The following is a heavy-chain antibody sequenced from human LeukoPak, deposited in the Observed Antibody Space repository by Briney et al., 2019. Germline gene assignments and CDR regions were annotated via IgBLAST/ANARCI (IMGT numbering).Heavy chain of an antibody. D-gene: IGHD2-8*02. V-gene: IGHV3-53*01. CDR2: IYSGGST. CDR3: ARGGSLVDFSDHLFDY. CDR1: GFTVSSNY. Sequence: GGSLRLSCAASGFTVSSNYMSWVRQAPGKGLEWVSVIYSGGSTYYADSVKGRFTISRDNSKNTLYLQMNSLRAEDTAVYYCARGGSLVDFSDHLFDYWGQGTLVTVSS. J-gene: IGHJ4*02.